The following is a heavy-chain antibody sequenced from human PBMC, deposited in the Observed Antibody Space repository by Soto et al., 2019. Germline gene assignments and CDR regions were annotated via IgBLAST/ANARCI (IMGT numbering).Heavy chain of an antibody. D-gene: IGHD3-22*01. Sequence: SETLSLTCTVSGGSISSGDYYWSWIRQPPGKGLEWIGYIYYSGSTYYNPSLKSRVTISLDTSKNQFSLKLSSVTTADTAVYYCASGSGWLSDSWGRGTLVTVSS. CDR2: IYYSGST. J-gene: IGHJ4*02. V-gene: IGHV4-30-4*02. CDR3: ASGSGWLSDS. CDR1: GGSISSGDYY.